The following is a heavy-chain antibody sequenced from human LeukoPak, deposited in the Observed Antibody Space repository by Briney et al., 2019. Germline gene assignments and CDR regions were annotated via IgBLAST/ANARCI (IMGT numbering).Heavy chain of an antibody. CDR1: GGSISSSSYY. CDR2: IYYSGST. D-gene: IGHD3-22*01. CDR3: ARQSYSYDSSGYIDY. Sequence: SETLSLTCTVSGGSISSSSYYWGWIRQPPGKGLEWIGSIYYSGSTYYNPSLKSRVTISVDTSKNQFSLKLSSVTAADTAVYYCARQSYSYDSSGYIDYWGQGTLVTVSS. J-gene: IGHJ4*02. V-gene: IGHV4-39*01.